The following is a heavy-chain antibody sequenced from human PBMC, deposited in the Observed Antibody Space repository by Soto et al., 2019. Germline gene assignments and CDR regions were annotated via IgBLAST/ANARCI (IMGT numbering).Heavy chain of an antibody. Sequence: ASVKVSCKASGYTFTSYAMHWVRQAPGQRLEWMGWINAGNGNTKYSQKFQGRVTITRVTSASTAYMELSSLRSEDTAVYYCARDRPKCSGGSCRYYYYGMDVWGQGTTVTVSS. CDR2: INAGNGNT. J-gene: IGHJ6*02. D-gene: IGHD2-15*01. CDR1: GYTFTSYA. V-gene: IGHV1-3*01. CDR3: ARDRPKCSGGSCRYYYYGMDV.